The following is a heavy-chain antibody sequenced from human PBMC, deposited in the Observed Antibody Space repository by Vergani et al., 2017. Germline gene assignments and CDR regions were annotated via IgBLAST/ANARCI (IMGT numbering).Heavy chain of an antibody. CDR1: GFSFSSHA. Sequence: VQLAESGGGRVQPGRSLRLSCAASGFSFSSHAIHWVRQAPGKGLVWVSRINSDVSSTSYADSVKGRFTISRDNAKNTLYLQMNSLRAEDTAVYYCARGRRDGYNWSYWYFDLWGRGTLVTVSS. CDR2: INSDVSST. V-gene: IGHV3-74*02. D-gene: IGHD5-24*01. CDR3: ARGRRDGYNWSYWYFDL. J-gene: IGHJ2*01.